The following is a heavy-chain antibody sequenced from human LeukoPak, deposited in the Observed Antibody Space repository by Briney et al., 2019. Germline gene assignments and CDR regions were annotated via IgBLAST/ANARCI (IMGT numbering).Heavy chain of an antibody. V-gene: IGHV3-11*06. D-gene: IGHD1-26*01. J-gene: IGHJ4*02. CDR2: ISRSSNHI. CDR1: GFTFSDYY. Sequence: GGSLRLSCAVSGFTFSDYYMSSIRQAPGKGLEWVSSISRSSNHIYYADSVHVRFTISRDNAKNALYLELNSLRGEYTAVYYCARDLVGASSYYWGQGTVVTFSS. CDR3: ARDLVGASSYY.